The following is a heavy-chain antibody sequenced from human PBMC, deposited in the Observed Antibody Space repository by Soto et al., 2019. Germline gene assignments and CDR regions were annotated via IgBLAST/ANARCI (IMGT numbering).Heavy chain of an antibody. CDR2: IDYNGDT. CDR1: GGSISSGGYY. J-gene: IGHJ3*02. Sequence: QVQLQGSGPGLVKPSQTLSLTCTVSGGSISSGGYYWTWISQHPGKGLEWIGYIDYNGDTYYNPPLKSRVTISVDTSKNQFSLKLNSVTAADTAVYYCVRAGGEKFAMYDAFEIWGQGTMVTVSS. CDR3: VRAGGEKFAMYDAFEI. V-gene: IGHV4-31*03. D-gene: IGHD2-21*01.